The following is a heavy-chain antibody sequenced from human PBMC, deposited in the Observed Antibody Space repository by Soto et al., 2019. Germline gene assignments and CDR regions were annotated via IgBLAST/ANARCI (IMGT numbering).Heavy chain of an antibody. CDR2: INHSGST. CDR3: ASKGSSWYHYYYGMDV. Sequence: SETLSLTCAVYGGSFSGYYWSWIRQPPWKGLEWIGEINHSGSTNYNPSLKSRVTISVDTSKNQFSLKLSSVTAADTAVYYCASKGSSWYHYYYGMDVWGQGTTVTVSS. V-gene: IGHV4-34*01. D-gene: IGHD6-13*01. J-gene: IGHJ6*02. CDR1: GGSFSGYY.